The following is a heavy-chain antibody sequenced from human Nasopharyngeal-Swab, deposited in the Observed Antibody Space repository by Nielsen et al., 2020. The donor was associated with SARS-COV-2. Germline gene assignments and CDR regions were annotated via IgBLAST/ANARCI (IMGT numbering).Heavy chain of an antibody. D-gene: IGHD2-2*01. CDR3: AKDGSSTSSGIKIDY. Sequence: VRQAPGKGLEWVSYISSSSSTIYYADSVEGRFTISRDNSKNTLYLQMNSLRAEDTAVYYCAKDGSSTSSGIKIDYWGQGTLVTVSS. CDR2: ISSSSSTI. J-gene: IGHJ4*02. V-gene: IGHV3-48*01.